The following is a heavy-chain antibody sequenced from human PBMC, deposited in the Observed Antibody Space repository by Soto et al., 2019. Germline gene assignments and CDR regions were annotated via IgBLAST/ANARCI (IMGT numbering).Heavy chain of an antibody. CDR3: ARGYCSGGSCYGPHY. D-gene: IGHD2-15*01. CDR1: GGSFSGYF. Sequence: PSETLSLTCAVYGGSFSGYFWSWARQPPGKGLEWIGEIDHSGSTNYNPSLKSRVTMSVDTSKNQFSLKLTSVTAADTAVYYCARGYCSGGSCYGPHYWGQGALVTVSS. V-gene: IGHV4-34*01. CDR2: IDHSGST. J-gene: IGHJ4*02.